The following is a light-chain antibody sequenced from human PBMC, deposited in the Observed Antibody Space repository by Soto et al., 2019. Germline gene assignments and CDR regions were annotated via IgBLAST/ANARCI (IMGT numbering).Light chain of an antibody. Sequence: EIVLTQSPCSLSLSPGERVTLSCKARQSVSSSYLAWYQQKPGQAPRLLIYGASSRATGIPVRFSGSGSGTDFTLTISRLEPEDFAVYYCQQYGSSPWTFGQGTKVDNK. CDR3: QQYGSSPWT. CDR2: GAS. J-gene: IGKJ1*01. CDR1: QSVSSSY. V-gene: IGKV3-20*01.